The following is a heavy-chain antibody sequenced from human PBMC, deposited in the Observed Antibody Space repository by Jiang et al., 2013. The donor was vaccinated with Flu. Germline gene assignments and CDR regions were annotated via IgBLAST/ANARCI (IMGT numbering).Heavy chain of an antibody. J-gene: IGHJ4*02. CDR2: IYYSGAP. V-gene: IGHV4-59*01. D-gene: IGHD4-17*01. CDR3: ARYPNDYGDYGLDY. Sequence: GYIYYSGAPTTPSLKSRVTISVDTSKNQFSLKLSSVTAADTAVYYCARYPNDYGDYGLDYWGQGTLVTVSS.